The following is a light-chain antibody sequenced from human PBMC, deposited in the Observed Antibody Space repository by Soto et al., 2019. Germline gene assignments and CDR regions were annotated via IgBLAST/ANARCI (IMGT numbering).Light chain of an antibody. CDR3: QQYDRAPPIT. CDR2: GTS. V-gene: IGKV3-20*01. CDR1: QSVSRGY. J-gene: IGKJ5*01. Sequence: EIVLTQSPGTLSLSPGERATLSCRAGQSVSRGYLAWYQQKPGQAPRLLIYGTSSRATGIPDRFSASGSGTDFTLTISRLEPEDFALYYCQQYDRAPPITFGQGTRLEIK.